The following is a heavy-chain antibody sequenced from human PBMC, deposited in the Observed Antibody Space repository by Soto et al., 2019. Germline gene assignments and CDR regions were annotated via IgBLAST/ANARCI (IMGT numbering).Heavy chain of an antibody. D-gene: IGHD6-6*01. CDR3: ARESSSSSFHFDY. J-gene: IGHJ4*02. CDR1: GGSISSYY. Sequence: SETLSLTCTVPGGSISSYYWSWIRQPPGKGLEWIGYIYYSGSTNYNPSLKSRVTISVDTSKNQFSLKLSSVTAADTAVYYCARESSSSSFHFDYWGQGTLVTVSS. V-gene: IGHV4-59*01. CDR2: IYYSGST.